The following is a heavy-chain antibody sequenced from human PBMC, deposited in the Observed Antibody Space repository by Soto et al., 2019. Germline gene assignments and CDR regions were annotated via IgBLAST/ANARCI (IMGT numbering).Heavy chain of an antibody. CDR1: GFTFSSYA. CDR3: AKDRYYYDSSGYTRYFQH. Sequence: GRSLRLSYAVSGFTFSSYAMSWVRQNPGNGLEWVSAISGSGGSTYYADSVKGRFTISRDNSKNTLYLQMNSLRAEDTAVYYCAKDRYYYDSSGYTRYFQHWGQGTLVTVSS. D-gene: IGHD3-22*01. CDR2: ISGSGGST. V-gene: IGHV3-23*01. J-gene: IGHJ1*01.